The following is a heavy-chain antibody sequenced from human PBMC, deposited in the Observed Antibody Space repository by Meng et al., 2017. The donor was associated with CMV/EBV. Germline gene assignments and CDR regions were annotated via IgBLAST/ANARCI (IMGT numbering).Heavy chain of an antibody. J-gene: IGHJ4*02. Sequence: QVQLPGSGPGLVKPSQTLSLTCTVSGGSISSGDYYWSWIRQPPGKGLEWIGYIYYSGSTYYNPSLKSRVTISVDTSKNQFSLKLSSVTAADTAVYYCARVMGPNRTPYYFDYWGQGTLVTVPS. V-gene: IGHV4-30-4*08. CDR3: ARVMGPNRTPYYFDY. D-gene: IGHD1-14*01. CDR1: GGSISSGDYY. CDR2: IYYSGST.